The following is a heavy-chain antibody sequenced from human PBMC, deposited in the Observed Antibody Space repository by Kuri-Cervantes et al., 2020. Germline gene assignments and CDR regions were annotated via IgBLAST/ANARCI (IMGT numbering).Heavy chain of an antibody. V-gene: IGHV3-48*03. CDR3: ARGDDAFDI. J-gene: IGHJ3*02. CDR1: GLTFSSYE. Sequence: GGSLRLSCAASGLTFSSYEMNWVRQAPGKGLEWVSGISWNSGSIGYADSVKGRFTISRDNAKNSLYLQMNSLRAEDTAVYYCARGDDAFDIWGQGTMVTVSS. CDR2: ISWNSGSI.